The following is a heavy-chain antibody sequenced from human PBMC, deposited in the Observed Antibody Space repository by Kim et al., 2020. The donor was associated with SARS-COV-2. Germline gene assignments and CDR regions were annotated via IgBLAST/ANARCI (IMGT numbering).Heavy chain of an antibody. CDR3: ARGGILYYDILTGYENLHAFDI. D-gene: IGHD3-9*01. Sequence: SETLSLTCTVSGGSISSGSFYWSWIRQPAGKGLEWIGRIYSSGSANYNPSLKSRVTISVDTSKNQFSLKVSSVTAADTAVYYCARGGILYYDILTGYENLHAFDIWGRGTMVTVSS. J-gene: IGHJ3*02. V-gene: IGHV4-61*02. CDR1: GGSISSGSFY. CDR2: IYSSGSA.